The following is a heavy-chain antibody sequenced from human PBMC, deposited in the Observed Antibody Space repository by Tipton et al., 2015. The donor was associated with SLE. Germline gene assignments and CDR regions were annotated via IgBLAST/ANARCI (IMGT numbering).Heavy chain of an antibody. V-gene: IGHV4-61*02. CDR3: AREGLGTSYYYYMDV. J-gene: IGHJ6*03. Sequence: TLSLTCTVSGDSISGGSYYWNWIRQPAGKGLEWVGRISTSGSTNYNPSLKSRVSISIDRSKNQFSLKLSSVTAADTAVYYCAREGLGTSYYYYMDVWGKGTTVTVSS. CDR1: GDSISGGSYY. D-gene: IGHD1-26*01. CDR2: ISTSGST.